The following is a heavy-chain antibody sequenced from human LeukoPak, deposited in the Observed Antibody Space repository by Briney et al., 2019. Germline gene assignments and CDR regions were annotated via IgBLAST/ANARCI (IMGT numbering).Heavy chain of an antibody. D-gene: IGHD3-16*02. V-gene: IGHV3-53*01. CDR3: ARVSSHWYFDY. J-gene: IGHJ4*02. CDR1: GFTVSSNY. CDR2: IYSGGST. Sequence: GSLRLSCAASGFTVSSNYMSWVRQAPGKGLEWVSVIYSGGSTYYADSVKGRFTISRDNSKNTLYLQMNSLRAEDTAVYYCARVSSHWYFDYWGQGTLVTVSS.